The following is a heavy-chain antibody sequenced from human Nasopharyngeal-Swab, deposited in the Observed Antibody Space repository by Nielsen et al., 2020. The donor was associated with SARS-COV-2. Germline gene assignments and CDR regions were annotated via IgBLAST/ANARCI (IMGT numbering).Heavy chain of an antibody. V-gene: IGHV4-39*07. D-gene: IGHD6-13*01. CDR3: ARSLDFYSSKRYYFDD. Sequence: WIRQPPGKGLEWIGSIYYSGSTYYNPSLKSRVAISLETSKTQFSLKLNSVTAADTAVYYCARSLDFYSSKRYYFDDWGQGTLVTVSS. CDR2: IYYSGST. J-gene: IGHJ4*02.